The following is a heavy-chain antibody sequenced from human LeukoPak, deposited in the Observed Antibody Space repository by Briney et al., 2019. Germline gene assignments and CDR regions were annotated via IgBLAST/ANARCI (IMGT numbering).Heavy chain of an antibody. CDR2: IIPIFGTA. V-gene: IGHV1-69*13. D-gene: IGHD2-15*01. Sequence: ASVKVSCKASGGTFSSYAISWVRQAPGQGLEWMGGIIPIFGTANYAQKFQGRVTITADESTSTAYMELSSLRSEDTAVYYCATSGPRALRGIVVVVAATPSYYWGQGTLVTVSS. J-gene: IGHJ4*02. CDR3: ATSGPRALRGIVVVVAATPSYY. CDR1: GGTFSSYA.